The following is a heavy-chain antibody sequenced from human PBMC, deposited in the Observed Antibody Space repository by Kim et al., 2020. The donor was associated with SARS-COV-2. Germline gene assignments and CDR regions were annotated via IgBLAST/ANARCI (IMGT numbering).Heavy chain of an antibody. D-gene: IGHD6-19*01. CDR2: ISGSGGRT. CDR3: ANVVGSSGWYSPLPYFDY. V-gene: IGHV3-23*01. CDR1: GFTFSSYA. Sequence: GGSLRLSCAASGFTFSSYAMSWVRQAPGKGLEWVSAISGSGGRTYYADSVKGRFTISRDNSKNTLYLQMNSLRAEDTAVYYCANVVGSSGWYSPLPYFDYWGQGTLVTVSS. J-gene: IGHJ4*02.